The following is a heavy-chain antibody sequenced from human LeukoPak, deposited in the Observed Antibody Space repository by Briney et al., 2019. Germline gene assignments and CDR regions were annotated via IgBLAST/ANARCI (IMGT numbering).Heavy chain of an antibody. Sequence: GGSLRLSCAASGFTFSSYSMNWVRQAPGKGLEWVSSISSSSSYIYYADSVKGRFTISRDNSKNTLYLQMNSLRAEDTAVYYCAKEVGYGENWFDPWGQGTLVTVSS. CDR3: AKEVGYGENWFDP. J-gene: IGHJ5*02. CDR2: ISSSSSYI. V-gene: IGHV3-21*01. CDR1: GFTFSSYS. D-gene: IGHD4-17*01.